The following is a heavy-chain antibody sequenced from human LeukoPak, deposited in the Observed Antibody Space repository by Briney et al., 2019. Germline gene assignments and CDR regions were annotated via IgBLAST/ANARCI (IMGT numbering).Heavy chain of an antibody. D-gene: IGHD6-13*01. J-gene: IGHJ5*02. CDR2: IYYSGST. Sequence: SSETLSLTCTVSGDSISSYYWSWIRQPPGKGLEWIGYIYYSGSTDYNPSLKSRVTISVDTSKNQFSLKLSSVTAADTAVYYCARLLPPYSSSVVNWFDPWGQGTLVTVSS. V-gene: IGHV4-59*01. CDR3: ARLLPPYSSSVVNWFDP. CDR1: GDSISSYY.